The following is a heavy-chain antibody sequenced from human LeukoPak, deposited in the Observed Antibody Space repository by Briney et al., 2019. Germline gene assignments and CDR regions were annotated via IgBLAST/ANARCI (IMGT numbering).Heavy chain of an antibody. J-gene: IGHJ4*02. CDR1: GFTFSSYA. V-gene: IGHV3-30-3*01. Sequence: GGSLRLSCAASGFTFSSYAMHWVRQAPGKGLEWVAVISYDGSNKYYADSVKGRFTISRDNSKNTLYLQMNSLRAEDTAVYYGARDPTSYDFWSGYGGGIDYWGQGTLVTVSS. CDR2: ISYDGSNK. CDR3: ARDPTSYDFWSGYGGGIDY. D-gene: IGHD3-3*01.